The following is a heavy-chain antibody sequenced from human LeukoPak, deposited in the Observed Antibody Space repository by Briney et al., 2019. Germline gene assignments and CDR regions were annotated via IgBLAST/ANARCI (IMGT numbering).Heavy chain of an antibody. CDR1: GGSISSYY. CDR3: ARAHFYDSSALDY. D-gene: IGHD3-22*01. J-gene: IGHJ4*02. Sequence: MPSETLSLTCTVSGGSISSYYWSWIRQPPGKGLEWIGEINHSGSTNYNPSLKSRVTISVDTSKNQFSLKLSSVTAADTAVYYCARAHFYDSSALDYWGQGTLVTVSS. CDR2: INHSGST. V-gene: IGHV4-34*01.